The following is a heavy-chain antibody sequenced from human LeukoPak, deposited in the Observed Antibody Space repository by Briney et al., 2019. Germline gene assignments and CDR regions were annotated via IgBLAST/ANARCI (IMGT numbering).Heavy chain of an antibody. CDR1: GYSISSGYY. V-gene: IGHV4-38-2*02. J-gene: IGHJ4*02. CDR2: IYHSGST. Sequence: SETLSLTCTVSGYSISSGYYWGWIRQPPGKGLEWTGSIYHSGSTHYNPSLKSRVTISVDTSKNQLSLKLSSVTAADTAVYYCATNVEMATITYFDYWGQGTLVTVSS. CDR3: ATNVEMATITYFDY. D-gene: IGHD5-24*01.